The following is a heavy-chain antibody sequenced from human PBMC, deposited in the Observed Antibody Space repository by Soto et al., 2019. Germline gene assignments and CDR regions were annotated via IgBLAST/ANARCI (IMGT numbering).Heavy chain of an antibody. D-gene: IGHD4-17*01. V-gene: IGHV3-15*01. Sequence: VGSLRLSGAASGFTFSNAWMSWVRQAPGKGLEWVGRIKSKTDGGTTDYAAPVKGRFTISRDDSKNTLYLQMNSLKTEDTAVYYCTTAPDDYGGYLNDYWGQGTLVTVSS. CDR3: TTAPDDYGGYLNDY. J-gene: IGHJ4*02. CDR2: IKSKTDGGTT. CDR1: GFTFSNAW.